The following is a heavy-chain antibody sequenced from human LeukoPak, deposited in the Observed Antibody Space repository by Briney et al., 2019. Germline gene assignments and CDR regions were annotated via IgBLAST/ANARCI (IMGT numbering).Heavy chain of an antibody. D-gene: IGHD4-17*01. CDR1: GFTFSSYA. J-gene: IGHJ5*02. CDR2: ISYDGSNK. V-gene: IGHV3-30*04. CDR3: ARGGPIREYNWFDP. Sequence: GGSLRLSCAASGFTFSSYAMHWVRQAPGKGLEWVAVISYDGSNKYYADSVKGRFTISRDNTKNTLSLQMNSLRAEDTAVYYCARGGPIREYNWFDPWGQGTLVTVSS.